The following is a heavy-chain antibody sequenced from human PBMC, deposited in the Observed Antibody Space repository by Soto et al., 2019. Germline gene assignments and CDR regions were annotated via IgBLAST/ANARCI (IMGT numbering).Heavy chain of an antibody. V-gene: IGHV1-69*06. CDR3: ARVDVVVADTHPNWFDP. J-gene: IGHJ5*02. D-gene: IGHD2-15*01. CDR1: GGTFSSYA. CDR2: IIPIFGTA. Sequence: SVKVSCKASGGTFSSYAISWVRQAPGQGLEWMGGIIPIFGTANYAQKFQGRVTITADKSTSTAYMELSSLRSEDTAVYYCARVDVVVADTHPNWFDPWGQGTLVTVSS.